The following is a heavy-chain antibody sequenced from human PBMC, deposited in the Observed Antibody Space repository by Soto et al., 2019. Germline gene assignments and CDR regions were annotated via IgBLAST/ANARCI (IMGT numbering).Heavy chain of an antibody. CDR3: ARASSIAVAGCDY. Sequence: GGSLRLSCAASGFTFSDYYMSWIRQAPGKGLEWVSYISSSSSYTNYADSVKGRFTISRDNAKNSLYLQMNSLRAEDTAVYYCARASSIAVAGCDYWGQGTLVTVSS. CDR2: ISSSSSYT. J-gene: IGHJ4*02. D-gene: IGHD6-19*01. V-gene: IGHV3-11*06. CDR1: GFTFSDYY.